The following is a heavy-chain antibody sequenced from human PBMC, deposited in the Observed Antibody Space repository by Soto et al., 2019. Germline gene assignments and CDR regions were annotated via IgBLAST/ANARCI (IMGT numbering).Heavy chain of an antibody. CDR2: INQIGFI. CDR3: ARFPFDRSSWTNPRYFDY. Sequence: EPLSPPCVVYAWSFSGHYWTWSRQPPGKGLEWIRGINQIGFINYNPSLESRVTMSVDTSKNQFSLRLSSVSAADTAVYYCARFPFDRSSWTNPRYFDYWGQGTLVTVSS. D-gene: IGHD6-13*01. J-gene: IGHJ4*02. CDR1: AWSFSGHY. V-gene: IGHV4-34*01.